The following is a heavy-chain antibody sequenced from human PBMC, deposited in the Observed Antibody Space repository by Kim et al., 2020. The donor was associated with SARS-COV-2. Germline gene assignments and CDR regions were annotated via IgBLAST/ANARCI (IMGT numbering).Heavy chain of an antibody. CDR3: TTKNY. CDR2: NRDGRGQ. V-gene: IGHV3-7*01. Sequence: NRDGRGQNYVGSLRGRFTISRDNTRNSLYLHMESLRAEDTAVYYCTTKNYWGQGTLVTVSS. J-gene: IGHJ4*02.